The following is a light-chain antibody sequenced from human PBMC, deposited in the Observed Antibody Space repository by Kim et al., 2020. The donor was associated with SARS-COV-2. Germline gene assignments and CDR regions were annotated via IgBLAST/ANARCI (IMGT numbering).Light chain of an antibody. V-gene: IGLV2-11*01. CDR2: DVS. CDR3: CSYAGSYTHVV. CDR1: SSDVGGYNY. Sequence: QSALTQPRSVSGSPGQSVTISCTGTSSDVGGYNYVSWYQQPPGKVPKLLISDVSKRPSGVPDRFSGSKSGNMASLTISGLQAEDEADYYCCSYAGSYTHVVFGGGTQLTVL. J-gene: IGLJ2*01.